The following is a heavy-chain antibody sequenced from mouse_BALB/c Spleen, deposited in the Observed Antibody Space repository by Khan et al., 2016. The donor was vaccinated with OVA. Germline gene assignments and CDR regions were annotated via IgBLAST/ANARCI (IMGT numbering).Heavy chain of an antibody. CDR3: TRDRIDY. V-gene: IGHV1-7*01. CDR1: GYTFTTYW. CDR2: ITPTSGYT. J-gene: IGHJ2*01. Sequence: VQLQQSGAELAKPGASVKMSCKASGYTFTTYWMHWVKQRPGQGLEWIGYITPTSGYTDYNDKFKDRATLSADKSSSTAYMQLNSLTSEDAAVYYCTRDRIDYWGQGTTLTVSS.